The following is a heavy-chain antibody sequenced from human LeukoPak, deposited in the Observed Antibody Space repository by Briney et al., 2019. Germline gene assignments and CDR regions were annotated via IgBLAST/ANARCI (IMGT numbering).Heavy chain of an antibody. CDR3: ARDGYYGSGSYSPTYMDV. CDR2: INPSGGST. V-gene: IGHV1-46*01. Sequence: VASVKVSCKASGYTFTGYYMHWVRQAPGQGLEWMGIINPSGGSTSYAQKFQGRVTMTRDTSTSTVYMELSSLRSEDTAVYYCARDGYYGSGSYSPTYMDVWGKGTTVTISS. D-gene: IGHD3-10*01. J-gene: IGHJ6*03. CDR1: GYTFTGYY.